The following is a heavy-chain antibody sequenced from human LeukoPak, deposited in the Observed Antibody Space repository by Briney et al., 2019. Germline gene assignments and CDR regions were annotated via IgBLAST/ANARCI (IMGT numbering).Heavy chain of an antibody. CDR2: IYYSGST. CDR1: GGSVSSGSYY. Sequence: TSETLSLTCTVSGGSVSSGSYYWSWIRQPPGKGLEWIGYIYYSGSTNYNPSLKSRVTISVDTSKNQFSLKLSSVTAADTAVYYCARTGSTVTMLYPFDHWGQGTLVTASS. J-gene: IGHJ4*02. D-gene: IGHD4-17*01. CDR3: ARTGSTVTMLYPFDH. V-gene: IGHV4-61*01.